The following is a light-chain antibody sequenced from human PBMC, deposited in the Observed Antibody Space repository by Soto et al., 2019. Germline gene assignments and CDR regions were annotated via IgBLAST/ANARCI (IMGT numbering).Light chain of an antibody. CDR3: QQYNGYSTWT. CDR2: DAT. V-gene: IGKV1-5*01. CDR1: QSISIW. J-gene: IGKJ1*01. Sequence: DIQMTQSPSTLSASVGDRVTITCRASQSISIWLAWYQQKPGEAPKVLIWDATTLHRGVPSRFSGSGSGTEFTLTISSLLPDDFATYYCQQYNGYSTWTFGQGTKVEIK.